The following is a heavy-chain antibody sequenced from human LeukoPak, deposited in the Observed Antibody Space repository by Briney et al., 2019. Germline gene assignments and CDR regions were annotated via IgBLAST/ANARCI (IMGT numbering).Heavy chain of an antibody. J-gene: IGHJ4*02. Sequence: GGSLRLSCAASGFTFSSYGMPWVRQAPGKGLEWVAVMSFDGSSEYYADSVQGRFTVARDNSKSTMYLQMNSLRAEDTAVYYCAKDFRDGYNHPSYYFDSWGQGTLVTVSS. D-gene: IGHD5-24*01. CDR2: MSFDGSSE. V-gene: IGHV3-30*18. CDR3: AKDFRDGYNHPSYYFDS. CDR1: GFTFSSYG.